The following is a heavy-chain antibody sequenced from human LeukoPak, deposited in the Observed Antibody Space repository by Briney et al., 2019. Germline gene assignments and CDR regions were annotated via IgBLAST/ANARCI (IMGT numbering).Heavy chain of an antibody. D-gene: IGHD3-22*01. CDR3: AKSSYYDSSGFYREYYFDY. J-gene: IGHJ4*02. Sequence: GGSLRLSCAASGFTFSSYAMSWVRQAPGKGLEWVSSISGTGGSTHYADSVKGRFTISRDNSKNTLYLQMNSLRAGDTAVYYCAKSSYYDSSGFYREYYFDYWGQGTLVPVSS. V-gene: IGHV3-23*01. CDR2: ISGTGGST. CDR1: GFTFSSYA.